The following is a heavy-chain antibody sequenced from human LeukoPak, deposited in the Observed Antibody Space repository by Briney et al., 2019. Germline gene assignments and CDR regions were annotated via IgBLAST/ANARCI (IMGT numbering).Heavy chain of an antibody. D-gene: IGHD3-10*02. CDR2: IGSDNKP. CDR3: ARDLHYYVAMDV. CDR1: GFTFSAYA. Sequence: GGSLRLSCEASGFTFSAYAMTWVRQAPGKGLEWVSSIGSDNKPHYSESVKGRFAISRDNSKNTLFLQLHNLRVEDTALYYCARDLHYYVAMDVSGQGTTVTVSS. J-gene: IGHJ6*02. V-gene: IGHV3-23*01.